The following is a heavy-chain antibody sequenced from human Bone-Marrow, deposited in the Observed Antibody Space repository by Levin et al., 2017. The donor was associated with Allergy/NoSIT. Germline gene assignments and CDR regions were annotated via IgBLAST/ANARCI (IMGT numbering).Heavy chain of an antibody. Sequence: GGSLRLSCAASGFSFSYYGMHWVRQPPGKGLEWVAGIWYDGSSKHYASSVKGRFTISRDNSKNTLYLQMNTLRAEDTAVYYCARGDCSGGTCYNPYYFDYWGQGTLVTVSS. V-gene: IGHV3-33*01. CDR2: IWYDGSSK. CDR3: ARGDCSGGTCYNPYYFDY. CDR1: GFSFSYYG. D-gene: IGHD2-15*01. J-gene: IGHJ4*02.